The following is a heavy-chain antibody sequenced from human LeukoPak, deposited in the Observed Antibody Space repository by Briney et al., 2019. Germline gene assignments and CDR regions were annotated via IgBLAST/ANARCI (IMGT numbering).Heavy chain of an antibody. J-gene: IGHJ4*02. CDR1: GSAFRTYM. D-gene: IGHD1-26*01. Sequence: GGSLRLSCAASGSAFRTYMMHWVRQAPGKGLEWVAVISNDGSIKFYADSVKGRFTISRDNSKNTLHVQMNSLRAEDTAIYYCAREGAGAFDYWGQGTLVTVSS. V-gene: IGHV3-30-3*01. CDR2: ISNDGSIK. CDR3: AREGAGAFDY.